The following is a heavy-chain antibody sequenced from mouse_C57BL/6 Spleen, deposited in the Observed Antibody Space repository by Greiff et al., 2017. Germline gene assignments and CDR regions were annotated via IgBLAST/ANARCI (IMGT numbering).Heavy chain of an antibody. CDR1: GFTFSSYA. D-gene: IGHD2-1*01. Sequence: VQLKESGGGLVKPGGSLKLSCAASGFTFSSYAMSWVRQTPEKRLEWVATISDGGSYTYYPDNVKGRFTISRDNAKNNLYLQMSHLKSEDTAMYYCARNYDYWGQGTTLTVSS. V-gene: IGHV5-4*01. CDR2: ISDGGSYT. CDR3: ARNYDY. J-gene: IGHJ2*01.